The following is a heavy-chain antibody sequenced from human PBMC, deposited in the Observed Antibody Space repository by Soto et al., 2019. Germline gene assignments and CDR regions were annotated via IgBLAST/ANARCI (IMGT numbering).Heavy chain of an antibody. CDR3: ARDGHDSVDLDY. V-gene: IGHV3-74*01. Sequence: GGSLRLSCAASGFTFSSYTMHWVRQAPGKGLLWVSRLNSDGSDTSYADSVKGRFTISRDNAKNTLYLQMNSLRAEDTAVYYCARDGHDSVDLDYWGQGALVTVSS. J-gene: IGHJ4*02. CDR1: GFTFSSYT. CDR2: LNSDGSDT. D-gene: IGHD3-3*01.